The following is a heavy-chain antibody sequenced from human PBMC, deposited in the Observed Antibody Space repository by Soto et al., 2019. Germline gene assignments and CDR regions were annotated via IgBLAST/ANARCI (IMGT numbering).Heavy chain of an antibody. Sequence: PSETLSLTCAVSGGSISSGGYSWSWIRQPPGKGLEWIGYIYHSGSTYYNPSLKSRVTISVDRSKNQFSLKLSSVTAADTAVYYCARGGADYYDSSGYYGAFDIWGQGTMVTVSS. V-gene: IGHV4-30-2*01. CDR2: IYHSGST. J-gene: IGHJ3*02. D-gene: IGHD3-22*01. CDR3: ARGGADYYDSSGYYGAFDI. CDR1: GGSISSGGYS.